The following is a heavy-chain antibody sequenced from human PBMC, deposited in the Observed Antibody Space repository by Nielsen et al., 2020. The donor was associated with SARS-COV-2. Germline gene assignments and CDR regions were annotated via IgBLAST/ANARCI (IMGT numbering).Heavy chain of an antibody. CDR2: ISTAGDT. Sequence: ESLKISCEASGFTFSSYDMHWVRQATGKGLEWVSTISTAGDTFYLGSVKGRFTISRENAKNSLHLQMNDLRAGDTAVYYCARAPPSGYHYDFSGYYGSLDYWGQGTLVTVSS. J-gene: IGHJ4*02. D-gene: IGHD3-22*01. CDR1: GFTFSSYD. CDR3: ARAPPSGYHYDFSGYYGSLDY. V-gene: IGHV3-13*01.